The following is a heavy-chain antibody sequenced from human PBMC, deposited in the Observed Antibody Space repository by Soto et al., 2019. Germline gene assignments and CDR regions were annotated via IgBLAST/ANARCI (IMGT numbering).Heavy chain of an antibody. CDR2: IYYSGNT. J-gene: IGHJ6*02. D-gene: IGHD2-2*01. V-gene: IGHV4-31*03. CDR1: GVSVSSDIYY. Sequence: SETLSLTCSVSGVSVSSDIYYWSWIRHHPGKGLEWIGYIYYSGNTYYNPSLGGRVTISLDTSKNHFSLRLRSVTPADTAVYYCARYPVVVVPAANYGSDVWGQGTTVTVSS. CDR3: ARYPVVVVPAANYGSDV.